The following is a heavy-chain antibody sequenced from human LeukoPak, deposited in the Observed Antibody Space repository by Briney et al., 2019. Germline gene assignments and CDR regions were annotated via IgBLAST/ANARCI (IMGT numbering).Heavy chain of an antibody. Sequence: GGSLRLSCAASGFSFSNYEMNWVRQAPGKGLEWISYITASSTTIYYADSVKGRFTISRDNAKNSLYLQMKSLRAEDTAAYYCARDWYGAKDFWGQGTPVTVSP. V-gene: IGHV3-48*03. CDR1: GFSFSNYE. CDR2: ITASSTTI. J-gene: IGHJ1*01. D-gene: IGHD6-13*01. CDR3: ARDWYGAKDF.